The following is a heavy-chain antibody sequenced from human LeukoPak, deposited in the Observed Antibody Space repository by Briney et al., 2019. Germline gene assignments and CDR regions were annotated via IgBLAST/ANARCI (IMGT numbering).Heavy chain of an antibody. Sequence: GRSLRLSCAASGFTFSSYGMHWVRQAPGKGLEWVAVISYDGSNKYYADSVKGRFTISRDNSKTTLYLQMNSLRAEDTAVYYCANGRDDILTGYYSYWGQGTLVTVSS. V-gene: IGHV3-30*18. J-gene: IGHJ4*02. CDR3: ANGRDDILTGYYSY. CDR1: GFTFSSYG. CDR2: ISYDGSNK. D-gene: IGHD3-9*01.